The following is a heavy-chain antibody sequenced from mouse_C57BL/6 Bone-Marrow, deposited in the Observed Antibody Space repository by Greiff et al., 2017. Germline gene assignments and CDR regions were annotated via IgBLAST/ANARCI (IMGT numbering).Heavy chain of an antibody. Sequence: QVQLKQSGAELVKPGASVKISCKASGYAFSSYWMNWVKQRPGKGLEWIGQIYPGDGDTNYNGKFKGKATLTADKSSSTAYMQLSSLTSEDSAVYFCARWGANWDPFDYWGQGTTLTVSS. CDR1: GYAFSSYW. V-gene: IGHV1-80*01. J-gene: IGHJ2*01. CDR2: IYPGDGDT. D-gene: IGHD4-1*01. CDR3: ARWGANWDPFDY.